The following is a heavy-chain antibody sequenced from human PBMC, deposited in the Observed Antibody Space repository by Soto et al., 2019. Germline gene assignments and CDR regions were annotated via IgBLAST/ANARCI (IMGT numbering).Heavy chain of an antibody. Sequence: TLSLTCTVSGGSISSYYWSWIRQPPGKGLEWIGYIYYSGSTNYNPSLKSRVTISVDTSKNQFSLKLSSVTAADTAVYYCARGGDFKNYEYYFDYWGQGTLVTVSS. D-gene: IGHD1-7*01. J-gene: IGHJ4*02. CDR3: ARGGDFKNYEYYFDY. V-gene: IGHV4-59*01. CDR1: GGSISSYY. CDR2: IYYSGST.